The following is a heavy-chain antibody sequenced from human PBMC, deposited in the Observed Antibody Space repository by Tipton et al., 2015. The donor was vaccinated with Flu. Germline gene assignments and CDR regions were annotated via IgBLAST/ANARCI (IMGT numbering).Heavy chain of an antibody. Sequence: QLVQSGGGVVQPGGSRRLSCAASGFTFSNYGMHWVRQAPGKGLEWVANIKEDGSEKYYVDSVKGRFTIARDYAKNSLYLLMNSLRAEDTAVYYCARRSYGYYYFDYWGQGTLVTVSS. D-gene: IGHD5-18*01. CDR1: GFTFSNYG. CDR2: IKEDGSEK. V-gene: IGHV3-7*01. CDR3: ARRSYGYYYFDY. J-gene: IGHJ4*02.